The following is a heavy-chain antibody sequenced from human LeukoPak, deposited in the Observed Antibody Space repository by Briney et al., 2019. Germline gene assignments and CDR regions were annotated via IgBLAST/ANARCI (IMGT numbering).Heavy chain of an antibody. J-gene: IGHJ5*02. D-gene: IGHD6-19*01. CDR2: IWYDGSNK. V-gene: IGHV3-33*01. CDR3: AREGVAGTYNWFDP. CDR1: GFTFSSYG. Sequence: PGGSLRLSCAASGFTFSSYGMHWVRQAPGKGLEWVAVIWYDGSNKYYADSVKGRFTISRDNSKNTLYLQMNSLRAEDTAVYYCAREGVAGTYNWFDPWGQGTLVTVSS.